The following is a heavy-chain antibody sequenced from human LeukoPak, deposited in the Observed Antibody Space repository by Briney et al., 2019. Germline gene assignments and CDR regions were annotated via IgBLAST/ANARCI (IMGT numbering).Heavy chain of an antibody. CDR3: ARGVGDIVVVPAAVGPDY. CDR1: RYTFTGYY. J-gene: IGHJ4*02. D-gene: IGHD2-2*01. Sequence: ASAKVSCKASRYTFTGYYMHWVRQAPGQGLEWMGWINPKSGGTNYAQKFQGRVTVTRDPSISTAYMELSRLRSDDTAVYYCARGVGDIVVVPAAVGPDYCGQGALVTVSS. CDR2: INPKSGGT. V-gene: IGHV1-2*02.